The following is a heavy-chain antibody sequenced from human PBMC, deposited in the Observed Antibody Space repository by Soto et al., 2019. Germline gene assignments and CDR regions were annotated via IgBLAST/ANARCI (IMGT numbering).Heavy chain of an antibody. CDR3: ATGHWRLFPLAHDY. CDR2: MNPNSGNT. D-gene: IGHD3-22*01. J-gene: IGHJ4*02. V-gene: IGHV1-8*01. Sequence: QVQLVQSGAEVKKPGASVKVSCKASGYTFTSYDINWVRQATGQGLEWMGWMNPNSGNTGYAQKSQGRVTMTRKTXXSTDSRELSSLRSEDTAVYYCATGHWRLFPLAHDYRGQGSLVPVSS. CDR1: GYTFTSYD.